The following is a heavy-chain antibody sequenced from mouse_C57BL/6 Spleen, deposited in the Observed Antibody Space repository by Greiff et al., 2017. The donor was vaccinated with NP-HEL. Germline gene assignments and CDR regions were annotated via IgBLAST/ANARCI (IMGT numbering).Heavy chain of an antibody. Sequence: VKLQESGPELVKPGASVKISCKASGYAFSSSWMNWVKQRPGKGLEWIGRIYPGDGDTNYNGKFKGKATLTADKSSSTAYMQLSSLTSEDSAVYFCARGTTVVARYWYFDVWGTGTTVTVSS. V-gene: IGHV1-82*01. CDR3: ARGTTVVARYWYFDV. CDR1: GYAFSSSW. D-gene: IGHD1-1*01. J-gene: IGHJ1*03. CDR2: IYPGDGDT.